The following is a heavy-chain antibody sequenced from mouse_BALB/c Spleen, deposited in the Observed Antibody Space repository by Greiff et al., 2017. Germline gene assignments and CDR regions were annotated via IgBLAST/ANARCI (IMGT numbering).Heavy chain of an antibody. Sequence: DVKLVESGGGLVQPGGSLRLSCATSGFTFTDYYMSWVRQPPGKALEWLGFIRNKANGYTTEYSASVKGRFTISRDNSQSILYLQMNTLRAEDSATYYCARDIAYSDWFAYWGQGTLVTVSA. V-gene: IGHV7-3*02. CDR3: ARDIAYSDWFAY. CDR1: GFTFTDYY. J-gene: IGHJ3*01. CDR2: IRNKANGYTT. D-gene: IGHD1-1*01.